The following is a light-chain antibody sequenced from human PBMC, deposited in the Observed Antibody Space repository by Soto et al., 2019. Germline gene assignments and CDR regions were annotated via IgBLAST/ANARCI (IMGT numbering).Light chain of an antibody. J-gene: IGKJ1*01. CDR1: QSVSSY. CDR2: DAS. V-gene: IGKV3-11*01. Sequence: EIVLTQSPATLSLSPGERATLSCRASQSVSSYLAWYQQKPGQAPRLLIYDASNRAAGIPARFSGSGSGTDFTLTISSLEPEDFAVNYCQQRSNWPWTFGQGTKV. CDR3: QQRSNWPWT.